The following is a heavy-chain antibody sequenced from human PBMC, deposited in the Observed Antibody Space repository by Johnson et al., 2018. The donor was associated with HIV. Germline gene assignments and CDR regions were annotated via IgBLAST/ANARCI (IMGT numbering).Heavy chain of an antibody. V-gene: IGHV3-66*02. CDR1: GFAVSSNY. D-gene: IGHD1-26*01. J-gene: IGHJ3*02. CDR3: ARYSGSYYTIAFDI. CDR2: IYSGSNT. Sequence: MQLVESGGGLIQPGGSLRLSCAASGFAVSSNYMSWVRQAPGKGLEWVSVIYSGSNTYYADSVKGRFTISRDNSKNTVFLQMNSLRPEDTAMYYCARYSGSYYTIAFDIWGQGTMVTVSS.